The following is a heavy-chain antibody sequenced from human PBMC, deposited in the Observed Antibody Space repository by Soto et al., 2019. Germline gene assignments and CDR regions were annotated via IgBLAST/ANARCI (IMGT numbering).Heavy chain of an antibody. Sequence: ASVKVSCKASGYTFTSYGISWVRQAPGQGLEWMGWISAYNGNTNYAQKLQGRVTMTTDTSTSTAYMELRSLRSDDTAVYYCARDRGTYYYYFGMDVWGQGTTVTVSS. CDR1: GYTFTSYG. V-gene: IGHV1-18*01. CDR3: ARDRGTYYYYFGMDV. D-gene: IGHD1-1*01. J-gene: IGHJ6*02. CDR2: ISAYNGNT.